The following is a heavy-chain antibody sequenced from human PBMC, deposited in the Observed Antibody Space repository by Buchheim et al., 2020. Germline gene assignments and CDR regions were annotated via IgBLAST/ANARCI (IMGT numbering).Heavy chain of an antibody. D-gene: IGHD3-10*01. V-gene: IGHV3-48*03. CDR2: ISSSGSTI. CDR3: AREGHGSGSYSKYYYYYGMDV. Sequence: EVQLVESGGGLVQPGGSLRLSCAASGFTFSSYEMNWVRQAPGKGLEWVSYISSSGSTIYYADSVKGRFTISRDNAKNSLYLQMNSLRAEDTAVYYCAREGHGSGSYSKYYYYYGMDVWGQGTT. J-gene: IGHJ6*02. CDR1: GFTFSSYE.